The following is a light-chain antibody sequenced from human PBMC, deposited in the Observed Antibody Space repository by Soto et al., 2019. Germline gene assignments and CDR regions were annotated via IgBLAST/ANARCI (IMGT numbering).Light chain of an antibody. J-gene: IGLJ2*01. Sequence: QSALTQPASVSGSPGQSITISCTGTSSDVGGYNYVSWYQQHPGKAPKLMIYDVSNRPSGVSNRFSGSKSGNTASLTISGVQVEEEDDYYYSSYTSISSLEHVVFGGGTKLTVL. CDR3: SSYTSISSLEHVV. CDR2: DVS. V-gene: IGLV2-14*01. CDR1: SSDVGGYNY.